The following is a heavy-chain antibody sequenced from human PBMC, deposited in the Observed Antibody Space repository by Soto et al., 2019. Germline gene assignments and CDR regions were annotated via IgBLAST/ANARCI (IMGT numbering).Heavy chain of an antibody. V-gene: IGHV4-34*01. CDR1: GGSFSGYY. CDR2: INHSGST. D-gene: IGHD3-10*01. CDR3: ARGQLVTMVRGVPWYFDY. J-gene: IGHJ4*02. Sequence: SETLSLTCAVYGGSFSGYYWSWIRQPPGKGLEWIGEINHSGSTNYNPSLKSRVTISVDTSKNQFSLKLSSVTAADTAVYYCARGQLVTMVRGVPWYFDYWGQGTLVTVSS.